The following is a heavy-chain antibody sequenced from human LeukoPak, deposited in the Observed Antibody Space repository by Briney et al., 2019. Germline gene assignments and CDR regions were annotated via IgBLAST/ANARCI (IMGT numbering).Heavy chain of an antibody. J-gene: IGHJ3*01. CDR2: VNPDSGGI. V-gene: IGHV1-2*06. Sequence: ASVKVSCKASGYTFTDNYIHWVRQAPGQGLEWMGRVNPDSGGINYAQKFQGRVTMTRDTSINTAFVELRRLGSDDTATYYCARAQNYHDRSGYSDDTFDVWGHGTMITVSS. D-gene: IGHD3-22*01. CDR1: GYTFTDNY. CDR3: ARAQNYHDRSGYSDDTFDV.